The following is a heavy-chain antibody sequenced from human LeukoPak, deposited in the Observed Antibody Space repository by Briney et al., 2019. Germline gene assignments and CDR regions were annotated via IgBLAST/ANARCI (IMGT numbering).Heavy chain of an antibody. CDR2: IYYSGST. D-gene: IGHD3-22*01. J-gene: IGHJ4*02. V-gene: IGHV4-59*12. CDR3: ARDRVYYDSSGYYFYY. CDR1: GGSISSYY. Sequence: SETLSLTCTVSGGSISSYYWSWIRQPPGKGLEWIGYIYYSGSTNYNPSLKSRVTISVDTSKNQFSLKLSSVTAADTAVYYCARDRVYYDSSGYYFYYWGQGTLVTVSS.